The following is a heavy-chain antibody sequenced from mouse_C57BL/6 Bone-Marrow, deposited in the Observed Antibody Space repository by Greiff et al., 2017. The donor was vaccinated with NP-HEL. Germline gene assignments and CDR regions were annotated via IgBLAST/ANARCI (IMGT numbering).Heavy chain of an antibody. D-gene: IGHD1-1*01. CDR2: IDPSDSET. CDR3: ARRGIYYYGPYYFDY. J-gene: IGHJ2*01. V-gene: IGHV1-52*01. Sequence: QVQLQQSGAELVRPGSSVKLSCKASGYTFTSYWMHWVKQRPIQGLEWIGNIDPSDSETHYNQKFKDKATLTVDKSSSTAYMQLSSLTSEDSAVYYCARRGIYYYGPYYFDYWGQGTTLTVSS. CDR1: GYTFTSYW.